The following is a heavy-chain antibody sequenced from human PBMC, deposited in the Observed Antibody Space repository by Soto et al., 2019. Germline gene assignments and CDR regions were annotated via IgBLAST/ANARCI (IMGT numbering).Heavy chain of an antibody. V-gene: IGHV5-10-1*01. CDR1: GYSFTSYW. D-gene: IGHD3-3*01. J-gene: IGHJ5*02. CDR3: ARHARGLYDFWSGYNWFDP. Sequence: PGESLKISCKGSGYSFTSYWISWVRQMPGKGLEWMGRIDPSDSYTNYSPSFQGHVTISADKSISTAYLQWSSLKASDTAMYYCARHARGLYDFWSGYNWFDPWGQGTLVTVSS. CDR2: IDPSDSYT.